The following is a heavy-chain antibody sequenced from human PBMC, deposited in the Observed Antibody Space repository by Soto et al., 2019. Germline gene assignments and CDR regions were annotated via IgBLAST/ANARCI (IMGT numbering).Heavy chain of an antibody. J-gene: IGHJ2*01. CDR1: GYTFTSYG. Sequence: QVQLVQSGAEVKKPGASVKVSCKASGYTFTSYGISWVRQAPGQGLEWMGWISAYNGNTNYAQKLQGRVTRTTDTSTSTAYMELRSLRSDDTAVYYCARDLRYYYDSSGYYEPWYFDLWGRGTLVTVSS. D-gene: IGHD3-22*01. CDR3: ARDLRYYYDSSGYYEPWYFDL. V-gene: IGHV1-18*04. CDR2: ISAYNGNT.